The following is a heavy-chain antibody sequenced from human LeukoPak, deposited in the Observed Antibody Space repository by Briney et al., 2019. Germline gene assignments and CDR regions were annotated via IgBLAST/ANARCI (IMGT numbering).Heavy chain of an antibody. D-gene: IGHD6-13*01. CDR2: IIPIFGTA. Sequence: SVKVSCKASGGTFSSYAISWVRQAPGQGLEWMGGIIPIFGTANYAQKFQGRVTITADESTSTAYMELSSLRSEDTAVYYCARGGYAGYSSSWYVPYWGQGKLVTVSS. J-gene: IGHJ4*02. CDR1: GGTFSSYA. CDR3: ARGGYAGYSSSWYVPY. V-gene: IGHV1-69*13.